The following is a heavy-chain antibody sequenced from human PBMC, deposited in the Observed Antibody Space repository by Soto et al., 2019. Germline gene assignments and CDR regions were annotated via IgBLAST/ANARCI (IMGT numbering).Heavy chain of an antibody. Sequence: ASVKVSCKVSGYTLTELSMHWVRQAPGKGLEWMGGFDPEDGETIYAQKFQGRVTMTEDTSTDTAYMELSSLRSEDTAVYYCATTRIAAAGTESYYYYYMDVWGKGTTVTVSS. J-gene: IGHJ6*03. CDR3: ATTRIAAAGTESYYYYYMDV. V-gene: IGHV1-24*01. CDR2: FDPEDGET. D-gene: IGHD6-13*01. CDR1: GYTLTELS.